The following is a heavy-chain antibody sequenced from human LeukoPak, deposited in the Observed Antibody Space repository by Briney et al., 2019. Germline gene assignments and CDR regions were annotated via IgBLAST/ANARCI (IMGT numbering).Heavy chain of an antibody. CDR2: IYSGGST. D-gene: IGHD3-16*01. V-gene: IGHV3-53*04. CDR1: GFTISSNY. CDR3: ARRTYYSDAFDV. J-gene: IGHJ3*01. Sequence: GGSLRLSCVASGFTISSNYMSWVRQAPGKGLEWVSSIYSGGSTYHADSVKGRFTISRHTSENTLYPQMNSLRADDTAVYYCARRTYYSDAFDVWGQGTMVTVSS.